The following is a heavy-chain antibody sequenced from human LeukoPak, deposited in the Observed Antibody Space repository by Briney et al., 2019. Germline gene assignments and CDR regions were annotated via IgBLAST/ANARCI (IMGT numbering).Heavy chain of an antibody. CDR3: ASLSNSNKGAFDN. CDR2: IIPILGIA. D-gene: IGHD3-16*02. J-gene: IGHJ3*02. CDR1: GGTFSSYA. V-gene: IGHV1-69*04. Sequence: SVKVSCKASGGTFSSYAISWVRQAPGQGLEWMGRIIPILGIANYAQKFQGRVTITADKSTSTAYMELSSLRSEDTAVYYCASLSNSNKGAFDNWGQGTMVTVSS.